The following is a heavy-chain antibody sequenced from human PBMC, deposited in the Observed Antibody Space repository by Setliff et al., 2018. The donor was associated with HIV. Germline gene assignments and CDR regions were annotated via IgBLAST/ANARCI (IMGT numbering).Heavy chain of an antibody. V-gene: IGHV4-34*01. CDR3: ARDYAVRSSGWMGLVGDYYYYGMDV. J-gene: IGHJ6*02. CDR1: GGSFSDNY. D-gene: IGHD6-19*01. CDR2: INHSGRT. Sequence: PSETLSLTCAVYGGSFSDNYWSWIRQSPGKGLEWIGEINHSGRTKYSPSLRSRVSISVDTSKTQFSLKLSSVTAADTAVYYCARDYAVRSSGWMGLVGDYYYYGMDVWGQGTTVTVSS.